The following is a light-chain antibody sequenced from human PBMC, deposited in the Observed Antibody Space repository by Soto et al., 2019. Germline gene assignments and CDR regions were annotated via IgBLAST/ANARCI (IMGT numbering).Light chain of an antibody. V-gene: IGKV3-20*01. Sequence: ILLTQSPGTLSLSPVERATLSCRPSQTVSSRFLAWYQQKPGQAPRLLIYGALSRATGIPDRFSGSGSGTDFTLTISRLEPEDFALYYCQQYATSPLTFGGGTKVDIK. CDR2: GAL. CDR1: QTVSSRF. CDR3: QQYATSPLT. J-gene: IGKJ4*01.